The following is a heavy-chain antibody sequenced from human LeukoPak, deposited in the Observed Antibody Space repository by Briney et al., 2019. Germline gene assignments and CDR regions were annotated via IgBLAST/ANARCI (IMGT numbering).Heavy chain of an antibody. V-gene: IGHV3-11*01. Sequence: PSETLSLTCTVSGGSISSSSYYWGWIRQPPGKGLEWVSYISSSGSTIYYADSVKGRFTISRDNAKNSLYLQMNSLRAEDTAVYYCARTRWELRGQGTLVTVSS. D-gene: IGHD1-26*01. J-gene: IGHJ4*02. CDR1: GGSISSSSYY. CDR3: ARTRWEL. CDR2: ISSSGSTI.